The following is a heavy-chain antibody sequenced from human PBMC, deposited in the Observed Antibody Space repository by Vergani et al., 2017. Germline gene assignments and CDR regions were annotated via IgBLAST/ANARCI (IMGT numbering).Heavy chain of an antibody. CDR1: DSSIMTNPY. J-gene: IGHJ6*02. V-gene: IGHV4-38-2*01. CDR2: IHHSGDT. Sequence: QVQLQESGPGLVKPSETLTLTCDVSDSSIMTNPYWGWFRQSPGKGLEWIGCIHHSGDTHYNSSLKSRVSILIVSSSKFSLSLTSVTAADTAIYYCARHRGSGGFFPSSYFSGMDVWGHGTTVTVSS. CDR3: ARHRGSGGFFPSSYFSGMDV. D-gene: IGHD3-10*01.